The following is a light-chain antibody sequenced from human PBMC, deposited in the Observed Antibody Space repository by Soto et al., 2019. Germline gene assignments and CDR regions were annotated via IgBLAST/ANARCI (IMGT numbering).Light chain of an antibody. CDR3: QQYKNWPPMYT. J-gene: IGKJ2*01. V-gene: IGKV3-15*01. Sequence: EIVMTQSPATLSVSPGERATLSCRASQSVSSNLAWYQQKPGQAPRLLIYGASTRATGIPARFSGSGSGTEFTLTISSLQSEDFAVYYCQQYKNWPPMYTFGQRTKLEIK. CDR2: GAS. CDR1: QSVSSN.